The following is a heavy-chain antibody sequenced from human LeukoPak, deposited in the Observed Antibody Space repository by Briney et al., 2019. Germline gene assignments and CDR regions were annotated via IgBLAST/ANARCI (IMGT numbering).Heavy chain of an antibody. CDR1: GFIFSNYG. CDR2: TSSSSSYI. Sequence: GGSLRLSCAASGFIFSNYGMHWVRQAPGKGLEWVSSTSSSSSYIYYADSVEGRFTISRDNAKNSLYLQMNSLRAEDTAVYYCASRDDSSGLYFDYWGQGTLVTVSS. V-gene: IGHV3-21*01. CDR3: ASRDDSSGLYFDY. D-gene: IGHD3-22*01. J-gene: IGHJ4*02.